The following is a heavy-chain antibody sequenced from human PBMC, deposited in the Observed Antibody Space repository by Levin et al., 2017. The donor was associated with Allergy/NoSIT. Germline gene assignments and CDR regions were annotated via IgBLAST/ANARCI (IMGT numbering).Heavy chain of an antibody. D-gene: IGHD1-7*01. CDR2: INHSGST. CDR1: VCSFRFSS. Sequence: PSETLSLTCAVSVCSFRFSSWLWLLPPPLKGLEWIGEINHSGSTNYNPSLKSRVTISVDTSKKQFSLKLSSVTAADTAVYYCARGLWNYDYWGQGTLVTVSS. V-gene: IGHV4-34*01. CDR3: ARGLWNYDY. J-gene: IGHJ4*02.